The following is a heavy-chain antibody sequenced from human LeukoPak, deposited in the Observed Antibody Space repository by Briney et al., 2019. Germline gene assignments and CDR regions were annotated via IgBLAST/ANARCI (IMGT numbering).Heavy chain of an antibody. CDR3: ARAECSSTSCSAPA. CDR1: GFTFSSYA. V-gene: IGHV3-64*01. D-gene: IGHD2-2*01. J-gene: IGHJ5*02. CDR2: ISSNRGST. Sequence: GGSLRLSCAASGFTFSSYAMPWVRQAPGKGLEYVSAISSNRGSTYYANSVKGRFTISRDNSKNTLYLQMGSLRAEDMAVYYCARAECSSTSCSAPAWGQGTLVTVSS.